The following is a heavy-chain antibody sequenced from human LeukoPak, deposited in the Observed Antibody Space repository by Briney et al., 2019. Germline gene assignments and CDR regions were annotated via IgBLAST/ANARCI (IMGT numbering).Heavy chain of an antibody. J-gene: IGHJ6*02. CDR2: IYYSGST. Sequence: SETLSLTCTVSGGSISGSSYYWGWIRQPPGKGLEWIGSIYYSGSTYYNPSLKSRVTISVDTSKNQFSLKLSSVTAADTAVYYCARHRRDYYYYGMDVWGQGTTVTVSS. V-gene: IGHV4-39*01. CDR1: GGSISGSSYY. CDR3: ARHRRDYYYYGMDV.